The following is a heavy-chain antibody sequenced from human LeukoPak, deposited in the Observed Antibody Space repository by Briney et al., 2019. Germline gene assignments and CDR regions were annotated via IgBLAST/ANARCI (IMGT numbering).Heavy chain of an antibody. CDR2: INPNSGVT. CDR1: GYTFTDYY. J-gene: IGHJ4*01. CDR3: SSPPLYGTGSHFGY. V-gene: IGHV1-2*02. D-gene: IGHD3-10*01. Sequence: GASVKVSCKASGYTFTDYYMHWVRQAPGQGLEWMGWINPNSGVTNFAQKFQGRVTMTRDMSISTVYMEVNRLRPNDTAVYYCSSPPLYGTGSHFGYGAKGPLVTVP.